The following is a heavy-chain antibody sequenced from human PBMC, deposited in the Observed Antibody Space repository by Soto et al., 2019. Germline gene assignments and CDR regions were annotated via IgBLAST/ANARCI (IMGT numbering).Heavy chain of an antibody. J-gene: IGHJ5*02. CDR1: GFTSSDNY. CDR3: ARRTRGAGWFDP. Sequence: QVQLVESGGGLVKPGGSLRLSCAASGFTSSDNYMTWIRQAPGRGLEWVAYISDSGNIIYYADSVQGRFTVSRDNAKNSLYLQMNSLSAEDTAVYYCARRTRGAGWFDPWGQGTLVTVSS. CDR2: ISDSGNII. D-gene: IGHD6-19*01. V-gene: IGHV3-11*01.